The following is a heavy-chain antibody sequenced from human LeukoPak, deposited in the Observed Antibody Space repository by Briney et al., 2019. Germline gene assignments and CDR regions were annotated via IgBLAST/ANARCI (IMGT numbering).Heavy chain of an antibody. D-gene: IGHD3-22*01. CDR1: GDSISSNIYY. V-gene: IGHV4-39*07. J-gene: IGHJ4*02. CDR2: FHYSGST. Sequence: SETLSLTCTVSGDSISSNIYYWAWIRQPPGKGLEWIGSFHYSGSTYYNPSLKSRVTISLDTSKNQFSLRLNSLTAADTAVYYCARESEGYDSTSFDYWGQGTLVTVSS. CDR3: ARESEGYDSTSFDY.